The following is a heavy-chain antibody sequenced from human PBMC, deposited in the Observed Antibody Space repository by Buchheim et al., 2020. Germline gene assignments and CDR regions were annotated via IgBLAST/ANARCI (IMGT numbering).Heavy chain of an antibody. V-gene: IGHV4-34*01. Sequence: QVQLQQWGAGLLKPSETLSLTCAVYGGSFSGYYWSWIRQPPGKGLEWIGEINHSGSTNYNPSLKSRVTISVDTSKNQFSLKLSSVTAADTAAYYCARGKQLGPGEDFDYWGQGTL. D-gene: IGHD6-6*01. CDR3: ARGKQLGPGEDFDY. J-gene: IGHJ4*02. CDR1: GGSFSGYY. CDR2: INHSGST.